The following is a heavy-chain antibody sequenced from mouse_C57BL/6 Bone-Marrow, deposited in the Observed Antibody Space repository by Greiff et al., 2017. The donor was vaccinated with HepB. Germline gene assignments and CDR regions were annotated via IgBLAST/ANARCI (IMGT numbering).Heavy chain of an antibody. J-gene: IGHJ2*01. Sequence: EVQLQQSGAELVRPGASVKLSCTASGFNIKDYYMHWVKQRTEQGLEWIGRIDPEDGDTEYAPKFQGKATRTADTSSNTAYLQLSSLTSEDSAVYYCTTYYYLFDYWGQGTTLTVSS. CDR2: IDPEDGDT. D-gene: IGHD1-1*01. V-gene: IGHV14-1*01. CDR3: TTYYYLFDY. CDR1: GFNIKDYY.